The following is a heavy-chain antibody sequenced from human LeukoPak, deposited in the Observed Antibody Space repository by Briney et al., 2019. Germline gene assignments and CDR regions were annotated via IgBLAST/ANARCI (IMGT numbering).Heavy chain of an antibody. CDR2: SNPNSRGT. D-gene: IGHD3-16*01. J-gene: IGHJ4*02. Sequence: ASVKVSCKASGYTFTGYYMHWVRQAPGQGPEWMGWSNPNSRGTKYPQKFQGRVTMTRDTSISTAYMELSRLTSDDTAVYYCASLGDPDYWGQGSLVTVSS. CDR1: GYTFTGYY. V-gene: IGHV1-2*02. CDR3: ASLGDPDY.